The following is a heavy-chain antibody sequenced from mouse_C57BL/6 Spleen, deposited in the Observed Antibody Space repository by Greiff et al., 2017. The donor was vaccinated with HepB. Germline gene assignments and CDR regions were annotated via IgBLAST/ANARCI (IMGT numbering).Heavy chain of an antibody. CDR1: GFTFSDFY. V-gene: IGHV7-1*01. CDR2: SRNKANDYTT. Sequence: EVNVVESGGGLVQSGRSLRLSCATSGFTFSDFYMEWVRQAPGKGLEWIAASRNKANDYTTEYSASVKGRFIVSRDTSQSILYLQMNALRAEDTAIYYCARDAQTGRGYWYFDVWGTGTTVTVSS. CDR3: ARDAQTGRGYWYFDV. J-gene: IGHJ1*03.